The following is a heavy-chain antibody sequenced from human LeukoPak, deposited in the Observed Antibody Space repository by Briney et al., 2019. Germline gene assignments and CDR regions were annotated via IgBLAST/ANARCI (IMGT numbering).Heavy chain of an antibody. J-gene: IGHJ4*02. CDR3: ARSSGSDDLFDY. CDR2: ILPILGIA. D-gene: IGHD1-26*01. Sequence: SVKVSCKASGGTFSSYAISWVRQAPGQGLEWMGRILPILGIANYAQKFQGRVTITADKSTSTAYMELSSLRSEDTAVYYCARSSGSDDLFDYWGQGTLVTVSS. CDR1: GGTFSSYA. V-gene: IGHV1-69*04.